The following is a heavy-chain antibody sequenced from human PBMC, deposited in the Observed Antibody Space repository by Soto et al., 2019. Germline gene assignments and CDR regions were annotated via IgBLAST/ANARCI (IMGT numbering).Heavy chain of an antibody. V-gene: IGHV1-24*01. CDR3: ATVLGYGDYVSYYYYGMDV. CDR1: GYTLTELS. Sequence: ASVKVSCKVSGYTLTELSMHWVRQAPGKGLEWMGGFDPEDGETIYAQKFQGRVTMTEDTSTDTAYMELSSLRSEDTAVYYCATVLGYGDYVSYYYYGMDVWGQGTTVTVSS. J-gene: IGHJ6*02. D-gene: IGHD4-17*01. CDR2: FDPEDGET.